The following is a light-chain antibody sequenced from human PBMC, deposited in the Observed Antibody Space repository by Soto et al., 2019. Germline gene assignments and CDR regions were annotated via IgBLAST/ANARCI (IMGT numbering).Light chain of an antibody. J-gene: IGKJ1*01. Sequence: AIQLTQSPSSLSASVGDRVTITSRASQGISSALAWYQQKPGKAPKLLIYDASSLESGVPSRFSGSGSGTDFTLTVSSLQPEDFRTYCCQQFNSYSQWTFGQGTKVEIK. CDR3: QQFNSYSQWT. V-gene: IGKV1-13*02. CDR1: QGISSA. CDR2: DAS.